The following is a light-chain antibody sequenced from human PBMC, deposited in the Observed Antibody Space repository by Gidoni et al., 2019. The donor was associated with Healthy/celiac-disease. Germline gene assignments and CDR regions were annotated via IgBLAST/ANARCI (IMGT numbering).Light chain of an antibody. CDR3: QQSYSTLWT. CDR2: AAS. V-gene: IGKV1-39*01. Sequence: DIQMSQSPSSLSASLGDRVTISCRASQSTSRYLNWYQRKQGKAPKLLIYAASSLQSVVPSRFSGSGSGTDLTLTISSLQPEEFATNYCQQSYSTLWTFGQGTKVEIK. CDR1: QSTSRY. J-gene: IGKJ1*01.